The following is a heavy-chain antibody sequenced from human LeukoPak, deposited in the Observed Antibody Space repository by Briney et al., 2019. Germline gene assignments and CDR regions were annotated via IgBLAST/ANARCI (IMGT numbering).Heavy chain of an antibody. J-gene: IGHJ5*02. D-gene: IGHD3-22*01. CDR1: GGSFSGYY. Sequence: SETLSLTCAVYGGSFSGYYWSWIRQPPGKGLEWIGEINHSGSTNYNPSLKSRVTISVDTSKNQFSLKLSSVTAADTAVYYCARRTVYYYDSSGYLNWFDPWGQGTLVTVSS. CDR2: INHSGST. V-gene: IGHV4-34*01. CDR3: ARRTVYYYDSSGYLNWFDP.